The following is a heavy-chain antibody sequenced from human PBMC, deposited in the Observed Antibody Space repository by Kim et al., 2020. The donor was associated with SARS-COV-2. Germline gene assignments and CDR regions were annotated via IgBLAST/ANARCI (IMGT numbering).Heavy chain of an antibody. Sequence: GGSLSLSCAASEFTFSNYGMHWVRQAPGKGLDWVSLINSDASTTNYADAVKGRFSVSRDNANTTLYPQLHSLRAETAAAHYFEYPLYRVHRMDV. V-gene: IGHV3-74*01. CDR1: EFTFSNYG. D-gene: IGHD2-2*01. CDR2: INSDASTT. CDR3: EYPLYRVHRMDV. J-gene: IGHJ6*01.